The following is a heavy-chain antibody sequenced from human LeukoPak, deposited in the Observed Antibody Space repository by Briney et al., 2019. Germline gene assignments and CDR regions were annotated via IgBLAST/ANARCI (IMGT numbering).Heavy chain of an antibody. Sequence: SETLSLTSTVSGVSISSYYWSWIRQPPGKGLEWVGCIYYSGSTNYNPSLKSRVTISVATSKNQFSLKLSSVTAADTAVYYCARVVAYPYYYYYYMDVWGKGTTVTVSS. J-gene: IGHJ6*03. CDR3: ARVVAYPYYYYYYMDV. CDR1: GVSISSYY. CDR2: IYYSGST. D-gene: IGHD2-15*01. V-gene: IGHV4-59*08.